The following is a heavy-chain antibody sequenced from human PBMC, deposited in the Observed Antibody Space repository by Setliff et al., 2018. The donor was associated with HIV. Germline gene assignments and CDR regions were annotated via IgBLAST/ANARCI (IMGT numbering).Heavy chain of an antibody. CDR2: IYYSGST. D-gene: IGHD2-15*01. V-gene: IGHV4-59*01. J-gene: IGHJ5*02. CDR3: ARVSRLHPFDP. Sequence: SETLSLTCTVSGGSISSDYWSWIRQPPGKGLEWIGYIYYSGSTNYNPSLKSRVTISVATSKNQFSLKLNSVTTADTAVYYCARVSRLHPFDPWGQGTLVTVSS. CDR1: GGSISSDY.